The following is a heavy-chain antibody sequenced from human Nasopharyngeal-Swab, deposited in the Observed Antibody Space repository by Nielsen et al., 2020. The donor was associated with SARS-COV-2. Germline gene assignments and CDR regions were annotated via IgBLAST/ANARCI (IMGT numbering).Heavy chain of an antibody. Sequence: VRQAPGKGLVWVSRINSDGSTISYADSMKGRFTISRDNAKNTLYLQMNSLRAEDTAVYYFARDGPTVTRPIYNYMDVWGKGTTVTVSS. J-gene: IGHJ6*03. CDR2: INSDGSTI. CDR3: ARDGPTVTRPIYNYMDV. V-gene: IGHV3-74*01. D-gene: IGHD4-11*01.